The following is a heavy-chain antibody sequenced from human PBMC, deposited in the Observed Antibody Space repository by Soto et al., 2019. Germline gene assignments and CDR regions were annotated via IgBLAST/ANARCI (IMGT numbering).Heavy chain of an antibody. V-gene: IGHV1-18*04. D-gene: IGHD6-19*01. J-gene: IGHJ5*02. CDR2: ISAYNGNT. CDR3: ARVRTWIAVAGTQWFDP. CDR1: GYTFTSYG. Sequence: ASVKVSCKASGYTFTSYGISWVRQAPGQGLEWMGWISAYNGNTNYAQKLQGRVTMTTDTSTSTACMELRSLRSDDTAVYYCARVRTWIAVAGTQWFDPWGQGTLVTVSS.